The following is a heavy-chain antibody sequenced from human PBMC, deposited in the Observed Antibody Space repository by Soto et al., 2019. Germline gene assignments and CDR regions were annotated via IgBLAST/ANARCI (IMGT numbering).Heavy chain of an antibody. Sequence: QVQLVQSGAEEKKPGASVKDSCKASGYTLTSYAMHWVRQAPGQRLGWMGWVNAGNGNTKDSQKFQGRVTMPGDTSASTAYMELSRLRSEDTAVHYCARSIVVVTALDYWGQGTLVTVSS. J-gene: IGHJ4*02. CDR3: ARSIVVVTALDY. CDR1: GYTLTSYA. V-gene: IGHV1-3*05. D-gene: IGHD2-21*02. CDR2: VNAGNGNT.